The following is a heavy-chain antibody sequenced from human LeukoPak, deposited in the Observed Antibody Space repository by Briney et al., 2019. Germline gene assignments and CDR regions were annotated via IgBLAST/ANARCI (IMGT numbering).Heavy chain of an antibody. Sequence: PGGSLRLSCAASGFTFSSYGMHWVRRAPGKGLEWVSVVSYDGSYKYYADSVKGRFTISRDNSKNTLFLQMNSLRAEDTAVYYCAKGMSGSYYFDYWGQGTLVTVSS. D-gene: IGHD6-6*01. CDR3: AKGMSGSYYFDY. CDR2: VSYDGSYK. V-gene: IGHV3-30*18. CDR1: GFTFSSYG. J-gene: IGHJ4*02.